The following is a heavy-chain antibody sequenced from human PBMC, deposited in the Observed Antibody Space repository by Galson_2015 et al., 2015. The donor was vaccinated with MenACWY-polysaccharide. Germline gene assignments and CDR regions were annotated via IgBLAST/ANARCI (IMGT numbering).Heavy chain of an antibody. V-gene: IGHV3-23*01. J-gene: IGHJ4*02. CDR3: AREGFCSGGTCYFYDY. CDR1: GFAFSNYG. D-gene: IGHD2-15*01. CDR2: MSRTATT. Sequence: SLRLSCAASGFAFSNYGMAWVRQAPGKGLEWVSAMSRTATTYYSASVKGRLTISRDNSKNTLYLQMNSLRVEDTAVYYCAREGFCSGGTCYFYDYWGQGILVTVSA.